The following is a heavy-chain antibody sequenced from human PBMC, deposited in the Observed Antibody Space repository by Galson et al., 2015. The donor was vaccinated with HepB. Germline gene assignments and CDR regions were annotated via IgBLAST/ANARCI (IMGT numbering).Heavy chain of an antibody. J-gene: IGHJ4*02. Sequence: LSLTCGADGGSLSDSYWSWIRQSPGKGLEWIGEVNHIGSTNYNPSLKSRVTISVDTSKNHFSLKLASVTAADTAVYYCAKNRLTRGIWGVYYFDYWGPGTLVTVSS. CDR3: AKNRLTRGIWGVYYFDY. V-gene: IGHV4-34*01. CDR1: GGSLSDSY. D-gene: IGHD3-10*01. CDR2: VNHIGST.